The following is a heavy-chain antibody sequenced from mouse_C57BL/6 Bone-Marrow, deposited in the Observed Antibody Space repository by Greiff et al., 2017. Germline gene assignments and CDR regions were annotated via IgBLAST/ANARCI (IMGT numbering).Heavy chain of an antibody. D-gene: IGHD1-1*01. CDR3: ARYYYGSSSFDV. Sequence: QVQLQQPGAELVKPGASVKMSCTASGYTFTSYWITWVKQRPGQGLEWIGDIYPGSGSTNYNEKFQSKATLTVDPSSSTAYLQLSSLTSEDSAVDFCARYYYGSSSFDVWGTGTTVTVSS. J-gene: IGHJ1*03. CDR1: GYTFTSYW. CDR2: IYPGSGST. V-gene: IGHV1-55*01.